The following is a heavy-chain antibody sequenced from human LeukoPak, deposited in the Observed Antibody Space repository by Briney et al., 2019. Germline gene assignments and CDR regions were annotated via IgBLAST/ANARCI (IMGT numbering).Heavy chain of an antibody. J-gene: IGHJ4*02. V-gene: IGHV3-64*01. Sequence: PGGTLRLSCAASGFTLTTYAMQWVRQAPGRGVEYVSAISTDGGGTYYANSVKGRFTISRDNSKNTLYLQMGSLRVEDMAVYYCARYSSGSCYDYWGQGTLVTVSS. CDR2: ISTDGGGT. CDR1: GFTLTTYA. D-gene: IGHD6-13*01. CDR3: ARYSSGSCYDY.